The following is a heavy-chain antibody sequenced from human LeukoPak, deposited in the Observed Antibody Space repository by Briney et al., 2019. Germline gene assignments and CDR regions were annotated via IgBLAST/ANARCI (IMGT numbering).Heavy chain of an antibody. Sequence: GGCLRLSCAASGFTFSSYDMSWVRQAPGKGLEWVSDISGSGGSTYYADSVKGRFTIPRENSKNTLYLQMNSLRAEDTAVYYCANGEMARSPAVFRNWGQGTLVTVSS. J-gene: IGHJ4*02. CDR2: ISGSGGST. D-gene: IGHD5-24*01. V-gene: IGHV3-23*01. CDR3: ANGEMARSPAVFRN. CDR1: GFTFSSYD.